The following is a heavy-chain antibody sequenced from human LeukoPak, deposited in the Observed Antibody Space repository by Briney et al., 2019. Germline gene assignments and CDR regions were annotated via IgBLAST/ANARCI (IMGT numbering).Heavy chain of an antibody. CDR3: ARAVIVVAAATQRNWFDP. CDR2: INHSGIT. J-gene: IGHJ5*02. Sequence: SETLSLTSAVYGRSFSGYYWTWIRQTPGKGLEWIGEINHSGITDYNPSLRSRVTISVDTSKNQFSLKLSSVTAADTAIYYCARAVIVVAAATQRNWFDPWGQGTLVTVSS. CDR1: GRSFSGYY. V-gene: IGHV4-34*01. D-gene: IGHD2-15*01.